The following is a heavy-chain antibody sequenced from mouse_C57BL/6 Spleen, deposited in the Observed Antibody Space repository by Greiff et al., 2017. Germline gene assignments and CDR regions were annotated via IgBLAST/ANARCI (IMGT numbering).Heavy chain of an antibody. CDR3: ARDDGYYLFAY. Sequence: EVKLMESGGGLVKPGGSLKLSCAASGFTFSDYGMHWVRQAPEKGLEWVAYISSGSSTIYYADTVKGRFTLSRDNAKNTLFLQMTSLRSEDTAMFYCARDDGYYLFAYWGQGTLVTVSA. CDR2: ISSGSSTI. J-gene: IGHJ3*01. V-gene: IGHV5-17*01. D-gene: IGHD2-3*01. CDR1: GFTFSDYG.